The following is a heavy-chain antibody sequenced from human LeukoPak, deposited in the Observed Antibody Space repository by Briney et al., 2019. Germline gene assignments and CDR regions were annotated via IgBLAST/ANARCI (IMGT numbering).Heavy chain of an antibody. Sequence: QPGGSLRLSCAASGFTFSSYAMSWVRQAPGKGLEWVANIKQDGSEKYYVDSVKGRFTISRDNAKDSLYLQMNSLRAEDTAVYYCAREHSGSFDAFDIWGQGTMVTVSS. V-gene: IGHV3-7*01. CDR2: IKQDGSEK. CDR1: GFTFSSYA. D-gene: IGHD1-26*01. CDR3: AREHSGSFDAFDI. J-gene: IGHJ3*02.